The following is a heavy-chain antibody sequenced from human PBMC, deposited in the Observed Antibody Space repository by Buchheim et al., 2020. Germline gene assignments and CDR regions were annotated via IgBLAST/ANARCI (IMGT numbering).Heavy chain of an antibody. Sequence: QVKLVQSGAEVKKPGASLKVSCKASGYTFTSYYIHWVRQAPGQGLEWMGISNPSGGPTTYAQKFQGRVTMTRATSTSTVYLELSSLRSEDTAVYYCARRGFWSGLGMDVWGQGTT. D-gene: IGHD3-3*01. V-gene: IGHV1-46*01. J-gene: IGHJ6*02. CDR1: GYTFTSYY. CDR3: ARRGFWSGLGMDV. CDR2: SNPSGGPT.